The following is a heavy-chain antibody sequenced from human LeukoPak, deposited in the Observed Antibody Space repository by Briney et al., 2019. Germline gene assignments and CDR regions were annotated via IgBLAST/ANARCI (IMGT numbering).Heavy chain of an antibody. CDR3: ASGESSEELDY. D-gene: IGHD2-21*01. CDR1: GGSISSYY. Sequence: KASETLSLTCTVSGGSISSYYWSWIRQPPGKGLEWIGYIYYSGSTNYNPSLKSRVTISVDTSKNQFSLKLSSVTAADTAVYYCASGESSEELDYWGQGTLVTVSS. CDR2: IYYSGST. V-gene: IGHV4-59*08. J-gene: IGHJ4*02.